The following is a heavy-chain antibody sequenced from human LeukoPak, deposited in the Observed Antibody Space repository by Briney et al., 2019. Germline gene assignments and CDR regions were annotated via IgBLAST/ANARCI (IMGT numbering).Heavy chain of an antibody. CDR2: ISGGTT. D-gene: IGHD3-10*01. V-gene: IGHV3-23*01. J-gene: IGHJ4*02. CDR1: GFTISTYG. Sequence: GESLRLSCAASGFTISTYGMSWVRQSPGKGLEWVSSISGGTTYYADSVKGRFTISRDTSKNTVYLQMNSLRAEDTAVYYCAKSVYHSGNFWGQGTLVTVSS. CDR3: AKSVYHSGNF.